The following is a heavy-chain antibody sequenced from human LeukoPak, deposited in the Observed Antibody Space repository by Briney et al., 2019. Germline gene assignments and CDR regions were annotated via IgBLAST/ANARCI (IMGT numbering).Heavy chain of an antibody. Sequence: PGRSLRLSCAASGFTFDDYAMSWVRQAPGKGLEWVSAISGSGGSTYYADSVKGRFTISRDNSKNTLYLQMNSLRAEDTAVYYCAKDSRAYHFDYWGQGTLVTVSS. V-gene: IGHV3-23*01. J-gene: IGHJ4*02. CDR3: AKDSRAYHFDY. CDR1: GFTFDDYA. CDR2: ISGSGGST.